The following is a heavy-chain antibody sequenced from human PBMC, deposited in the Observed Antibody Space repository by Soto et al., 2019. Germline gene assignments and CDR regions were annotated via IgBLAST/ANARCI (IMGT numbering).Heavy chain of an antibody. CDR3: ARDSPTYGDYAQFDY. Sequence: APVKVSCKASGYTFPCLSMHCGRQAPRQRLEWMGWINAGNGNTKYSQKFQGRVTITRDTSASTAYMELSSLRSEDTAVYYCARDSPTYGDYAQFDYWGQGTLVTVSS. CDR2: INAGNGNT. V-gene: IGHV1-3*01. D-gene: IGHD4-17*01. CDR1: GYTFPCLS. J-gene: IGHJ4*02.